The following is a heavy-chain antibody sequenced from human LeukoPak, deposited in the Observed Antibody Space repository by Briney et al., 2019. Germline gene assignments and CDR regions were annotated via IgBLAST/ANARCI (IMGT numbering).Heavy chain of an antibody. J-gene: IGHJ4*02. D-gene: IGHD1-26*01. CDR3: ARGDTYGVDY. CDR2: INCHSGGT. V-gene: IGHV1-2*02. CDR1: GYTFTGYY. Sequence: GASVKVSCKSSGYTFTGYYIHWVRQAPGQGLEWMGWINCHSGGTNHAQKFQGSVTMTRDPSISTAYMELTSLISDDTAVYYCARGDTYGVDYWGQGILVTVSS.